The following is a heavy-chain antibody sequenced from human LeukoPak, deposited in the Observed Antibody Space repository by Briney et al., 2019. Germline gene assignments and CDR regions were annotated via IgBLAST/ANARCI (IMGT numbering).Heavy chain of an antibody. V-gene: IGHV3-23*01. Sequence: PGGSLRLSCAASGFTFSSYAMSWVRQAPGKGLEWVSAISGSGGSTYYADSVKGRFTISRDNSKNTLYLQMNSLRAEDTAVYYCAKKYCSSTSCYYYYYGMDVWGQGTTVTVSS. CDR2: ISGSGGST. CDR1: GFTFSSYA. D-gene: IGHD2-2*01. J-gene: IGHJ6*02. CDR3: AKKYCSSTSCYYYYYGMDV.